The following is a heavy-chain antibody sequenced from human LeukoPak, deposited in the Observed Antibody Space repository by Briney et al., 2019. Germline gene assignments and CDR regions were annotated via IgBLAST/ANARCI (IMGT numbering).Heavy chain of an antibody. D-gene: IGHD2-2*01. CDR2: INPSGGST. CDR1: GYTFTSYY. Sequence: ASVKVSCKAPGYTFTSYYMHWVRQAPGQGLEWMGIINPSGGSTSYAQKFQGRVTMTRDTSTSTVYMELSSLRSEDTAVYYCARGSSTSNYYYYYGMDVWGQGTTVTVSS. V-gene: IGHV1-46*01. CDR3: ARGSSTSNYYYYYGMDV. J-gene: IGHJ6*02.